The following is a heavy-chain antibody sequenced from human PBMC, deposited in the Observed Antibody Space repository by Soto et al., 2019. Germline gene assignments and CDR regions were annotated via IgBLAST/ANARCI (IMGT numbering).Heavy chain of an antibody. CDR3: AKDRTRVIGPFDC. V-gene: IGHV1-69*13. CDR1: GGTFTSYA. J-gene: IGHJ4*02. Sequence: GASVKVSCKASGGTFTSYAISWVRQAPGQGLEYMGGIIPMFGTPNYAQKFQGRVTITADESTSTVYMELSSLRSEDTAVYYCAKDRTRVIGPFDCWGQGTLVTVSS. CDR2: IIPMFGTP. D-gene: IGHD3-16*02.